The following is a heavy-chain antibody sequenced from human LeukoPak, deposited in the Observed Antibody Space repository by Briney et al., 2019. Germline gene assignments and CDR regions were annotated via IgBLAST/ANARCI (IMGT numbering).Heavy chain of an antibody. CDR1: GFTFNNYA. J-gene: IGHJ6*03. CDR3: ANGLAASGNFLLRDYYYFIDV. CDR2: INGNGAAT. V-gene: IGHV3-23*01. D-gene: IGHD1-26*01. Sequence: GGSLRLSCVASGFTFNNYAMHWVRQAPGKGLEWVSTINGNGAATYYADSFKGRFLISRDDSKNTVYLRMNKLRVEDSGLYYCANGLAASGNFLLRDYYYFIDVWGKGTTVIVS.